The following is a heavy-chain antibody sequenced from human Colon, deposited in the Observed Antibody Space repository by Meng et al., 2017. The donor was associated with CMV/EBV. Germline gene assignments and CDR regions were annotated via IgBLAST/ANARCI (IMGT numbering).Heavy chain of an antibody. Sequence: QLDLQQWGAGLLKPSETLSLTCALYGGSFTNYYWSWIRQPPGKGLEWIAEINHSGTTYYNPSLKSRVTLSLDSSTNQFSLKLSSVTAADAAIYYCARGWVRDRSSLHFDYWGQGTLVTVSS. V-gene: IGHV4-34*01. D-gene: IGHD6-6*01. CDR2: INHSGTT. CDR1: GGSFTNYY. CDR3: ARGWVRDRSSLHFDY. J-gene: IGHJ4*02.